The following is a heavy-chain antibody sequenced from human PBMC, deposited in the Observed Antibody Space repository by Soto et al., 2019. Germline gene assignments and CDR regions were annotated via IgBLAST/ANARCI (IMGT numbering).Heavy chain of an antibody. CDR1: GGSVNSGNYY. D-gene: IGHD2-15*01. J-gene: IGHJ4*02. CDR2: IYYSGRI. Sequence: SETLSLTCTVSGGSVNSGNYYWSWIRQPPGKGLEWIGYIYYSGRINYNPSLKSRVTISADTSKNQFSLKLTSVTAADTAVYYCARDEGWDRGGGSCYPGGHYWGQGTLVTVSS. CDR3: ARDEGWDRGGGSCYPGGHY. V-gene: IGHV4-61*01.